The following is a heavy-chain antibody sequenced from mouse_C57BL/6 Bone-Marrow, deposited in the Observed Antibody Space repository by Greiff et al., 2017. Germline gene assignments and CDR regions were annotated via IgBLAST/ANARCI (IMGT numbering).Heavy chain of an antibody. Sequence: QVQLKQPGAELVKPGASVKLSCKASGYTFTSYWMQWVKQRPGQGLEWIGEIYPSDSYTNYNQQFKGKATLTVDTSSSTAYMLLSSLTSEDSAVYYCARRLLYVDYWGQGTTLTVSS. J-gene: IGHJ2*01. CDR2: IYPSDSYT. CDR3: ARRLLYVDY. V-gene: IGHV1-50*01. CDR1: GYTFTSYW.